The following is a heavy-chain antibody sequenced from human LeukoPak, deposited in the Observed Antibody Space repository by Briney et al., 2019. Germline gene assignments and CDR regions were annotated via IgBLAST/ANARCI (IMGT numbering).Heavy chain of an antibody. D-gene: IGHD2-2*02. CDR3: ARGALIVVVPAAIGSYMDV. V-gene: IGHV4-34*01. CDR1: GGSISSYY. Sequence: SETLSLTCTVSGGSISSYYWSWIRQPPGKGLEWIGEINHSGSTNYNPSLKSRVTISVDTSKNQFSLKLSSVTAADTAVYYCARGALIVVVPAAIGSYMDVWGKGTTVTVSS. CDR2: INHSGST. J-gene: IGHJ6*03.